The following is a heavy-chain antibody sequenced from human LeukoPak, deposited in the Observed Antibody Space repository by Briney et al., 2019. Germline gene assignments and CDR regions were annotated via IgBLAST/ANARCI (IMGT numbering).Heavy chain of an antibody. J-gene: IGHJ4*02. CDR3: ARALGTGLVDY. CDR1: GGSISSYY. CDR2: IYYTGST. V-gene: IGHV4-39*07. Sequence: SETLSLTCTVSGGSISSYYWVWIRQPPGKGLEWIGSIYYTGSTYYNPSLKSRVTLSLDTSNKRFSLKLNSVTAADTAVYHCARALGTGLVDYWGQGTLVTVSS. D-gene: IGHD2-8*02.